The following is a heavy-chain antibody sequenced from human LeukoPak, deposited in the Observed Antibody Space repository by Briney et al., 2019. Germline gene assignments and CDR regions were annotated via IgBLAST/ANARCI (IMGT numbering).Heavy chain of an antibody. J-gene: IGHJ4*02. CDR2: ISSSSSYI. CDR1: GFTFSSYS. V-gene: IGHV3-21*04. CDR3: AQDRAYIQFYF. Sequence: GGSLRLSCAASGFTFSSYSMDWVRQAPGKGLEWVSSISSSSSYIYYVDSVKGRFTISRDNAKNSLYLQMNSLRAEDTALYYCAQDRAYIQFYFWGQGTLVTVSS. D-gene: IGHD5-18*01.